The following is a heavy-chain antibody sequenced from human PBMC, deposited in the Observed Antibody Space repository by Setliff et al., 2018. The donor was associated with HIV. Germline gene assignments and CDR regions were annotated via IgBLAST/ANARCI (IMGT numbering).Heavy chain of an antibody. V-gene: IGHV3-23*01. CDR3: AKYHYTILCFTALLTY. Sequence: PGGSLRLSCAASGFTFSNYAMSWVRQAPGKGLEWVSGISGSAGTTCYADSVKGRFTISRDNSKNTLYLQMNSLRAEDTAVYYCAKYHYTILCFTALLTYWGQGALVTVSS. CDR1: GFTFSNYA. J-gene: IGHJ4*02. D-gene: IGHD3-3*01. CDR2: ISGSAGTT.